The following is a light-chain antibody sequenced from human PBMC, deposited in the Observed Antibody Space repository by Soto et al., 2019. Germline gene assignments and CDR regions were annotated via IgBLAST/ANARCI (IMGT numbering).Light chain of an antibody. CDR2: YDS. Sequence: SCELTQPPSVSVAPGKTARITCGGNNIGSKSVHWYQQKPGQAPVLVIYYDSDRPSGIPERFSGSNSGNTATLTISRVEAGDEADYYCQVWDSSSDHFGGGTKLTVL. J-gene: IGLJ2*01. CDR1: NIGSKS. CDR3: QVWDSSSDH. V-gene: IGLV3-21*04.